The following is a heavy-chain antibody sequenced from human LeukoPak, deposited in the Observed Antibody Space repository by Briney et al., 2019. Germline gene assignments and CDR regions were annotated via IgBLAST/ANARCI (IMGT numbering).Heavy chain of an antibody. J-gene: IGHJ4*02. D-gene: IGHD1-26*01. CDR2: ISGSGGST. Sequence: GGSLRLSCAASGFTFSNYAMSWVRQAPGKGLEWVSTISGSGGSTDCADSVKGRFTISRDNSKNTLYLQMNSLRAEDTAVYYCAKKPYGVGATPHFDYWGQGTLVTVPS. CDR1: GFTFSNYA. V-gene: IGHV3-23*01. CDR3: AKKPYGVGATPHFDY.